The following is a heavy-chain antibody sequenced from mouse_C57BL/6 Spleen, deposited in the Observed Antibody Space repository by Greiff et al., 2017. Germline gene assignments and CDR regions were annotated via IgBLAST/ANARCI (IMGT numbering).Heavy chain of an antibody. CDR3: ARRSNYGLYFDY. Sequence: QVQLQQSGAELVKPGASVKMSCKASGYTFTSYWITWVKQRPGQGLEWIGDIYPGRGSTNYNEKFKSKATLTVDTSSSTAYMQLSSLTSEDSAVYYCARRSNYGLYFDYWGQGTTLTVSS. D-gene: IGHD2-5*01. J-gene: IGHJ2*01. CDR2: IYPGRGST. CDR1: GYTFTSYW. V-gene: IGHV1-55*01.